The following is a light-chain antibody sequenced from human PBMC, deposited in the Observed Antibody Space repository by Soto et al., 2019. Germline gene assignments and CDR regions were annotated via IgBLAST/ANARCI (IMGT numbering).Light chain of an antibody. Sequence: QSVLTQPASVSGSPGQSITISCTGTSSDDGGYNYVSWYQQHPGKAPKLMIYDVSNRPSGVSNRFSGSKSGNTASLTISGLQAEYEADYYCSSYTSSSTPLYVFGTGTKVTVL. CDR3: SSYTSSSTPLYV. J-gene: IGLJ1*01. V-gene: IGLV2-14*01. CDR1: SSDDGGYNY. CDR2: DVS.